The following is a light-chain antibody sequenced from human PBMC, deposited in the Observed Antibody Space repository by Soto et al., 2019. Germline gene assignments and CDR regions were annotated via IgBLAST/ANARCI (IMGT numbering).Light chain of an antibody. Sequence: ENVLTRSPGTMSLSPGEGATLYCRATQAVYSSLLAWYQQKPGQAPRLLIYGASSRATGIPDRFSVSVSGTDRTLSFGSREVKHFEVHHCPQYRNARITCAQGTRLEIK. J-gene: IGKJ5*01. CDR2: GAS. CDR1: QAVYSSL. V-gene: IGKV3-20*01. CDR3: PQYRNARIT.